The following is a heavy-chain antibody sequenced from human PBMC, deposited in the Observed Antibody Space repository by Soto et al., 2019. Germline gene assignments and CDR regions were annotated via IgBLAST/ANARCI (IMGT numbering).Heavy chain of an antibody. CDR2: INPNSGGT. J-gene: IGHJ3*02. Sequence: QVQLVQSGAEVKKPGASVKVSCKASGYTFTGYYMHWVRQAPGQGLEWMGWINPNSGGTNYAQKLQGWVTMTRDTSISTAYMELSRLRSDDTAVYYCARRYCSGGSCWRDALDIWGQGTIVTVSS. D-gene: IGHD2-15*01. CDR1: GYTFTGYY. V-gene: IGHV1-2*04. CDR3: ARRYCSGGSCWRDALDI.